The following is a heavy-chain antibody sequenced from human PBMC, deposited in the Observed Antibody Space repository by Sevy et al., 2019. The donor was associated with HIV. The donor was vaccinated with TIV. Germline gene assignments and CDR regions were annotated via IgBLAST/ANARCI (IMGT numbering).Heavy chain of an antibody. Sequence: LTCTVAGGSISSYYWSWIRQPPGKGLEWIGYIYYSGSTNYNPSLKSRVTISVDTSKNQFSLKLSSVTAADTAVYYCARERQLVLDYWGQGTLVTVSS. D-gene: IGHD6-13*01. J-gene: IGHJ4*02. CDR3: ARERQLVLDY. CDR1: GGSISSYY. CDR2: IYYSGST. V-gene: IGHV4-59*01.